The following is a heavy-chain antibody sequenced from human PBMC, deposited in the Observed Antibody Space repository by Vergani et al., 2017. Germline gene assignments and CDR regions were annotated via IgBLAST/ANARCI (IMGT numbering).Heavy chain of an antibody. Sequence: QVQLVQSGAEVKKPGASVKVSCKASGYTFTGYYMHWVRQAPGQGLEWMGWINPNSGGTNYAQKFQGRVTMTRDTSISTAYMELSRLRSDDTAVYYCARHGITMVRGVCTRTNQKGYGMDVWGQGTTVTVSS. J-gene: IGHJ6*02. D-gene: IGHD3-10*01. V-gene: IGHV1-2*02. CDR2: INPNSGGT. CDR1: GYTFTGYY. CDR3: ARHGITMVRGVCTRTNQKGYGMDV.